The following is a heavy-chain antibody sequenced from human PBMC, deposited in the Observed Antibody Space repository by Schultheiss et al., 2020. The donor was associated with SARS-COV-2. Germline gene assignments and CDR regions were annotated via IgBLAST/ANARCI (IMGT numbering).Heavy chain of an antibody. V-gene: IGHV4-61*08. CDR2: IYYSGST. J-gene: IGHJ4*02. Sequence: GSLRLSCTVSGVSISSGGYYWSWFRQLPGKGLEWIGYIYYSGSTNYNPSLKSRVTISVDTSKNQFSLKLSSVTAADTAVYYCARHGDSTSDFDYWGQGTLVTVSS. D-gene: IGHD2-2*01. CDR3: ARHGDSTSDFDY. CDR1: GVSISSGGYY.